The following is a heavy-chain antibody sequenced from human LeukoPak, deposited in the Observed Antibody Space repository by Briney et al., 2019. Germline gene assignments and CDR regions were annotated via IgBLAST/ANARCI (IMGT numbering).Heavy chain of an antibody. CDR2: ISSSGSTI. CDR3: ARDSNYDTSGHYY. Sequence: GGSLRLSCAASGFTFSSYAMSWVRQAPGKGLEWVSYISSSGSTIYYADSVKGRFTISRDNSKNTLYLQMNSLRAEDTAVYYCARDSNYDTSGHYYWGQGTLVTVSS. V-gene: IGHV3-48*01. J-gene: IGHJ4*02. D-gene: IGHD3-22*01. CDR1: GFTFSSYA.